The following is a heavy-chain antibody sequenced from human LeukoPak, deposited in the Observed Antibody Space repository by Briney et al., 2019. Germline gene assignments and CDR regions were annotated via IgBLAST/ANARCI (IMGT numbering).Heavy chain of an antibody. V-gene: IGHV3-53*01. J-gene: IGHJ4*02. CDR2: IYSGGTT. CDR1: GFTVSSNY. CDR3: ARMLISSGYYVDS. Sequence: GGSLRLSCAASGFTVSSNYMSWVRQAPGKGLEWVSVIYSGGTTYYADSVKGRFTISRDISKNKLYLQMGSLRVEDTAVYYCARMLISSGYYVDSWGQGTLVTVSS. D-gene: IGHD3-22*01.